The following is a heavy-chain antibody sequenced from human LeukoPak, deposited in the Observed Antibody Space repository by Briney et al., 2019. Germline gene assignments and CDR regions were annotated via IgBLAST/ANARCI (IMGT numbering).Heavy chain of an antibody. Sequence: ASVKVSCKASGYTFTGYYMHWVRQAPGQGLEWMGRISPNSGGTNYAQKFQGRVTMTRDTSISTAYMELSRLRSDDTAVYYCARVDSSWWGDYYYYYMDVWGKGTTVTVSS. J-gene: IGHJ6*03. CDR2: ISPNSGGT. CDR1: GYTFTGYY. D-gene: IGHD6-13*01. CDR3: ARVDSSWWGDYYYYYMDV. V-gene: IGHV1-2*06.